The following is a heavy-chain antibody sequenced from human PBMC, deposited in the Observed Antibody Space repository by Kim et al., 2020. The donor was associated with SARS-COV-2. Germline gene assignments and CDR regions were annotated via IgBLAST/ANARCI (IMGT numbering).Heavy chain of an antibody. Sequence: DSVKGRFTIFRDNAKNSLYLQMNSLRAEDTAVYYCARAMILTGYSDAFDIWGQGTMVTVSS. J-gene: IGHJ3*02. D-gene: IGHD3-9*01. V-gene: IGHV3-21*01. CDR3: ARAMILTGYSDAFDI.